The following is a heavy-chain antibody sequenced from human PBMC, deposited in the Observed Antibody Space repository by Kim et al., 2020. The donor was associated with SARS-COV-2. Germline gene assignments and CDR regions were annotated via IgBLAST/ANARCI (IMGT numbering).Heavy chain of an antibody. CDR1: GYTLTELS. D-gene: IGHD3-10*02. Sequence: ASVKVSCKVSGYTLTELSMHWVRQAPGKGLEWMGGFDPEDGETIDAQKFQGRVTMTEDTSTDTAYMELSSMRSVDTSVYYCATSCAGVRFAWIDPWGQ. J-gene: IGHJ5*02. CDR3: ATSCAGVRFAWIDP. V-gene: IGHV1-24*01. CDR2: FDPEDGET.